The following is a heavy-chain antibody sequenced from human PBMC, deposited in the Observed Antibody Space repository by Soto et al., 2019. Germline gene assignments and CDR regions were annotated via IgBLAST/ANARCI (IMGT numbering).Heavy chain of an antibody. CDR1: GFTFSSYA. V-gene: IGHV3-30-3*01. D-gene: IGHD6-19*01. Sequence: PGGSLRLSCAASGFTFSSYAMHWVRQAPGKGLEWVAVISYDGSNKYYADSVKGRFTISRDNSKNTLYLQMNSLRAEDTAVYYCARGTSAVAGTSYNWGQGTLVTVSS. CDR2: ISYDGSNK. J-gene: IGHJ4*02. CDR3: ARGTSAVAGTSYN.